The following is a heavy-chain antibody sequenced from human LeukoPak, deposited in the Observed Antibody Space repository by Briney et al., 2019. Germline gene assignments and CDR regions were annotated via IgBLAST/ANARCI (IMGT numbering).Heavy chain of an antibody. J-gene: IGHJ5*02. CDR3: AREFPAHGSSTSCYPDH. CDR1: RFTFSSYW. CDR2: INQDGGEK. D-gene: IGHD2-2*01. Sequence: GGSLRLSCAASRFTFSSYWMSWARQAPGKGLEWVANINQDGGEKYYADSVKGRFTISRDSAKNSQYMQMDSLRDEDTAMYYCAREFPAHGSSTSCYPDHWGQGTLVTVAS. V-gene: IGHV3-7*01.